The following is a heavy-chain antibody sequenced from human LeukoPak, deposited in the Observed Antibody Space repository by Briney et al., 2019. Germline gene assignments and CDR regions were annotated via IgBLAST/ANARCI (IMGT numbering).Heavy chain of an antibody. V-gene: IGHV3-7*01. CDR2: IKQDGSED. Sequence: GGSLRLSCAASGFSLSSYWMSWVRQAPGKGLDWVASIKQDGSEDYYVDPVKGRFTISRDNAKNSLYLQMNSLRAEDAAMYYCAREVHSNYDYWGQGTLVTVSS. CDR1: GFSLSSYW. CDR3: AREVHSNYDY. D-gene: IGHD4-11*01. J-gene: IGHJ4*02.